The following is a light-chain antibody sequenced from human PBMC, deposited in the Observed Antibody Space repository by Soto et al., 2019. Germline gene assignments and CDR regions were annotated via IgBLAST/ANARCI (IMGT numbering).Light chain of an antibody. J-gene: IGKJ5*01. Sequence: DVQMTQSPSSLSASVGDRFTITCQASQDISYYLNCYQQKPGKAPKLLIYDASNLETGVPSRFSGSGSGTDFTFTISSLQPEDIATYYCQQYDNLPSITFGQGTRLQIK. CDR3: QQYDNLPSIT. CDR1: QDISYY. CDR2: DAS. V-gene: IGKV1-33*01.